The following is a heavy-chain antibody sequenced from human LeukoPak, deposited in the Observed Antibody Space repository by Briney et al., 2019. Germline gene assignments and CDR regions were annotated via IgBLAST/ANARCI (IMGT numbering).Heavy chain of an antibody. J-gene: IGHJ4*02. CDR1: GGSISSGGYY. Sequence: SETLSLTCTVSGGSISSGGYYWSWIRQHPGKGLEWIGYIYYSGSTYYNPSLKSRVTISVDTSKNQFSLKLSSVTAADTAVYYCAGSRLVPQGCDYWGQGTLVTVSS. CDR3: AGSRLVPQGCDY. V-gene: IGHV4-31*03. CDR2: IYYSGST.